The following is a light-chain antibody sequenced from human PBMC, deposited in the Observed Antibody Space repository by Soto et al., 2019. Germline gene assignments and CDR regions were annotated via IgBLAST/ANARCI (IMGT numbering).Light chain of an antibody. V-gene: IGLV2-14*01. CDR1: SSDVGGYKF. Sequence: QSALTQPASVSASPGQSITISCTGTSSDVGGYKFVSWYQHHPGKAPKLMIYEVNNRPSGVSNRFSGSKSGNTASLTISGLQPEDEADYYCLSYTSSSTLFGGGTKLTVL. J-gene: IGLJ3*02. CDR2: EVN. CDR3: LSYTSSSTL.